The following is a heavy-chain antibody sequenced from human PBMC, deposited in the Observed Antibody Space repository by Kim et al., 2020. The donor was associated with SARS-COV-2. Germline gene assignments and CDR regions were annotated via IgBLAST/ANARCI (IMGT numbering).Heavy chain of an antibody. J-gene: IGHJ6*02. CDR1: GYGFTSYW. V-gene: IGHV5-51*01. CDR2: IYPGDSDT. Sequence: GESLQTSCKGSGYGFTSYWIGWVRQMPGKGLEWMGIIYPGDSDTRYSPSFQGQVTISADKSISTAYLQWSSLKASDTAMYYCARVASSSWYSTYYYYYYGMDVWGQGTTVTVSS. D-gene: IGHD6-13*01. CDR3: ARVASSSWYSTYYYYYYGMDV.